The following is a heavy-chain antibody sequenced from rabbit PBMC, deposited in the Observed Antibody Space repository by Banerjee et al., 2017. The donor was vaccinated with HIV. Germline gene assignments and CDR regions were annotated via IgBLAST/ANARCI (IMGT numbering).Heavy chain of an antibody. CDR2: ISTGSGNT. J-gene: IGHJ3*01. D-gene: IGHD6-1*01. V-gene: IGHV1S45*01. Sequence: QEQLVESGGGLVQPEGSLTLTCTASGFSFSSYWMYWVRQAPGKGLEWIGCISTGSGNTYYASWAKGRFTISKTSSTTVTLQMTSLTAADTATYFCARGGYLIYGYAGYSYANWLWGQGTLVTVS. CDR3: ARGGYLIYGYAGYSYANWL. CDR1: GFSFSSYW.